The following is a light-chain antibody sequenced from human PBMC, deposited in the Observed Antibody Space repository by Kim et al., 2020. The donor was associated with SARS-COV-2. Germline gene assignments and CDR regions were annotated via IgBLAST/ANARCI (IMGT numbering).Light chain of an antibody. Sequence: GVSFRFSGSKSGNTASLTISGLQAEDEADYFCSSYSSSSVYVVFGGGTQLTVL. V-gene: IGLV2-14*01. CDR3: SSYSSSSVYVV. J-gene: IGLJ2*01.